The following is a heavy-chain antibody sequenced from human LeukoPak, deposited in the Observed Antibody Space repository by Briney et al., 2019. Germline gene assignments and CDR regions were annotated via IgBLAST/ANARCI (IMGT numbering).Heavy chain of an antibody. D-gene: IGHD2-8*02. CDR2: IYYSGST. V-gene: IGHV4-39*07. CDR3: ASLLVPGYFDY. CDR1: GGSISSNSYY. J-gene: IGHJ4*02. Sequence: SETLSLTCAVSGGSISSNSYYWGWIRQPPGKGLEWIGSIYYSGSTYYNPSLKSRVTISVDTSKNQFSLKLSSVTAADTAVYYCASLLVPGYFDYWGRGTLVTVSS.